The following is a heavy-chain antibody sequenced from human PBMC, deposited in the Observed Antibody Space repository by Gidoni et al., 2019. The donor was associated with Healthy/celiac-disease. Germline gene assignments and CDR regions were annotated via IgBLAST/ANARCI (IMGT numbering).Heavy chain of an antibody. V-gene: IGHV3-21*01. CDR3: AREGVRGVIIAHPSY. Sequence: EVQLVESGGGLVKPGGSLRLSCAASGFTFSSYSMNWVRQAPGKGLEWVSSISSSSSYIYYADSVKGRFTISRDNAKNSLYLQMNSLRAEDTAVYYCAREGVRGVIIAHPSYWGQGTLVTVSS. J-gene: IGHJ4*02. CDR1: GFTFSSYS. CDR2: ISSSSSYI. D-gene: IGHD3-10*01.